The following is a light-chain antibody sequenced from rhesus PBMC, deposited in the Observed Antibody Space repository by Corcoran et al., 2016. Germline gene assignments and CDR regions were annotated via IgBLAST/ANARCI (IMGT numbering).Light chain of an antibody. V-gene: IGKV1-25*01. CDR1: QGITND. CDR2: EAS. CDR3: QHYYSTPRT. Sequence: DIQMTQSPSSLSASVGDRVTITCRASQGITNDLAWYQQKPGETPKLLIYEASSLQSGIPSRFSGSGSGTDFTLAISSLQSEAFATYYCQHYYSTPRTFGVGTKVEIK. J-gene: IGKJ4*01.